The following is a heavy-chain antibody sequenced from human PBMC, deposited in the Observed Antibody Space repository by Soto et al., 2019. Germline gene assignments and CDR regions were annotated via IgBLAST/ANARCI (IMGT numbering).Heavy chain of an antibody. D-gene: IGHD3-22*01. V-gene: IGHV4-4*02. CDR2: IFHSGST. CDR3: ARLGGHYQAFDR. J-gene: IGHJ4*01. Sequence: PSETLSLTCAASGGSISSTNWWSWVRQPPGKGLEWIGEIFHSGSTNYNPSLKSRVTISVDKSKNQFSLNLRSVTAPDTAVYYCARLGGHYQAFDRWGQGTLVTVSS. CDR1: GGSISSTNW.